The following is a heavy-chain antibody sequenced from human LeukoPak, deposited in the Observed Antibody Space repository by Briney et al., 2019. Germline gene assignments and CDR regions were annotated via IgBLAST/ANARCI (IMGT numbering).Heavy chain of an antibody. V-gene: IGHV3-11*04. J-gene: IGHJ3*02. D-gene: IGHD2-15*01. Sequence: GGSLRLSCAASGFTFSDYYMSWIRQAPGKGLEWVSYISSSGSTIYYADSVKGRFTISRDNAKNSLYLQMSSLRAEDTAVYYCARGTYCSGGSCYSPDAFDIWGQGTMVTVSS. CDR2: ISSSGSTI. CDR3: ARGTYCSGGSCYSPDAFDI. CDR1: GFTFSDYY.